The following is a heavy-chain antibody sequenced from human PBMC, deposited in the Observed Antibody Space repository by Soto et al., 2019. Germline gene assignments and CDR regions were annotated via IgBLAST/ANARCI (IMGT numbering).Heavy chain of an antibody. CDR1: GFMFSAYA. V-gene: IGHV3-30-3*01. Sequence: PGGSLRLSCTASGFMFSAYAMLWVRQAPGKGLEWVAAMSYDGTHRYYADSLKGRFTISRDNSKNTLFLQMSSLTSDYSAVYYCARDPSPYTSGWYGIDFWGLGTLVTVSS. D-gene: IGHD6-19*01. CDR3: ARDPSPYTSGWYGIDF. CDR2: MSYDGTHR. J-gene: IGHJ4*01.